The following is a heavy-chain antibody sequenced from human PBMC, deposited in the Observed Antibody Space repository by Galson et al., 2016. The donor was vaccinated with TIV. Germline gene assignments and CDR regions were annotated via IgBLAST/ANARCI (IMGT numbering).Heavy chain of an antibody. CDR2: INGGNGNT. CDR1: GYSFSIYA. J-gene: IGHJ4*02. D-gene: IGHD2-21*01. Sequence: SVKVSCKASGYSFSIYAMHWVRQAPGQRLEWMGWINGGNGNTKYSKQFQGRLTITRDTSASTAYMELNSLRPEDTAVYYCARPPYCGGDCYKYDNWGQGTLVTFSS. CDR3: ARPPYCGGDCYKYDN. V-gene: IGHV1-3*01.